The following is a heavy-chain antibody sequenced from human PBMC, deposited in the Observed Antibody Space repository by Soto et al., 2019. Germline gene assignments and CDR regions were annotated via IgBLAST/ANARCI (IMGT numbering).Heavy chain of an antibody. Sequence: QVQLQQWGAGLSKPSETLSLTCAVYGGSFSGYYWSWIRQPPGKGLEWIGEINHSGSTNYNPSLKSRVTISVDTSKNQFSLKLSSVTAADTAVYYCARGGPKDIVVVVAATFFDYWGQGTLVTVSS. J-gene: IGHJ4*02. CDR3: ARGGPKDIVVVVAATFFDY. CDR1: GGSFSGYY. D-gene: IGHD2-15*01. V-gene: IGHV4-34*01. CDR2: INHSGST.